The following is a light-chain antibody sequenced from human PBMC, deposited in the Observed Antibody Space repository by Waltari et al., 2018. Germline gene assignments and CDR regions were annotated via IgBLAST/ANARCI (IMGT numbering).Light chain of an antibody. Sequence: QSALTQPASVSGSLGQPTTISCTGANSDVGTYNLVSWYQQHPGKAPKLMIYEGSKRPSGVSNRFSGSQSGNTASLTISGLQAEDDGDYYCCSYAGSSTYVLFGGGTKLTVL. CDR1: NSDVGTYNL. V-gene: IGLV2-23*01. J-gene: IGLJ2*01. CDR3: CSYAGSSTYVL. CDR2: EGS.